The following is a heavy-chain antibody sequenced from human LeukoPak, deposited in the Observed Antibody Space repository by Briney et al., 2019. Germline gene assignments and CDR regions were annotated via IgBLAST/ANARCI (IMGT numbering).Heavy chain of an antibody. D-gene: IGHD2/OR15-2a*01. J-gene: IGHJ3*01. CDR1: GYSINSNNSN. V-gene: IGHV4-39*01. Sequence: SETLSLTCTVSGYSINSNNSNWSWDRPSPGQGLDWIIKVSSSGGTNYNPSLKSRVTLSVDTSKNQFSLRLSSMTAADTSTYYCARLYYFSGRGYNAFDVWGQGTLVAVSS. CDR2: VSSSGGT. CDR3: ARLYYFSGRGYNAFDV.